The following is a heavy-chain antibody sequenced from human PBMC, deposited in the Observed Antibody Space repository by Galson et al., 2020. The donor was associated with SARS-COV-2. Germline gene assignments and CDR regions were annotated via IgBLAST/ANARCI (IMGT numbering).Heavy chain of an antibody. CDR1: GFTFSSYG. V-gene: IGHV3-30*02. CDR3: AAGAGGAVGATSTGAFDI. J-gene: IGHJ3*02. CDR2: IWYDGSNK. Sequence: QLGESLKISCAASGFTFSSYGMHWVRQAPGKGLEWVAVIWYDGSNKYYADSVKGRFTISRDNSKNTLYLQMNSLRAEDTAVYYCAAGAGGAVGATSTGAFDIWGQGTMVTVSS. D-gene: IGHD1-26*01.